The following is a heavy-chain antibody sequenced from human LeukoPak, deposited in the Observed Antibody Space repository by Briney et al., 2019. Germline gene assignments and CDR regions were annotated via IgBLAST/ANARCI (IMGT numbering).Heavy chain of an antibody. J-gene: IGHJ2*01. CDR3: ARASIRDSSGYFPWYFDL. Sequence: SETLSLTCTVSGGSISSYYWSWIRQPPGKGLEWIAYIYYSGSTNYNPSLKSRVTISVDTSKNQFSLKLSSVTAADTAVYYCARASIRDSSGYFPWYFDLWGRGTLVTVSS. D-gene: IGHD3-22*01. V-gene: IGHV4-59*12. CDR1: GGSISSYY. CDR2: IYYSGST.